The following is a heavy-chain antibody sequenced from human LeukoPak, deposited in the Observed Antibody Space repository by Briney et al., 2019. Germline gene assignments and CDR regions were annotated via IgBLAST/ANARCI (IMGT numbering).Heavy chain of an antibody. CDR1: GYTFTSYG. V-gene: IGHV1-18*01. J-gene: IGHJ4*02. Sequence: ASVKVSCKASGYTFTSYGISWVRQAPGQGLEWMGWISAYNGNTNYAQKLQGRVTMATDTSTSTAYMELRSLRSDDTAVYYCARVKATVVSGVVDYWGRGTLVTVSS. CDR2: ISAYNGNT. D-gene: IGHD4-23*01. CDR3: ARVKATVVSGVVDY.